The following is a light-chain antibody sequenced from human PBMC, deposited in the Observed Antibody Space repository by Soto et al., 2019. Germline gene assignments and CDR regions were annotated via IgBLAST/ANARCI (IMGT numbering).Light chain of an antibody. CDR1: QSISNW. V-gene: IGKV1-5*03. CDR2: KAS. Sequence: DIQMTQSPSTLSASVGDRVTITCRASQSISNWLAWYQQKPGKAPKLLIYKASSLESGVPSRFTGSGSGTVFTLTISSLQPDDFATYYCQQYDTYWTFGQGTKVVIK. J-gene: IGKJ1*01. CDR3: QQYDTYWT.